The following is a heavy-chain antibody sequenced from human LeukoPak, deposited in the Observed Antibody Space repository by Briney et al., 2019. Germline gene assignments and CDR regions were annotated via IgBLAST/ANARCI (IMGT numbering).Heavy chain of an antibody. D-gene: IGHD6-6*01. Sequence: ASVKVSCKASGGTFSSYAISWVRQAPGQGLEWMGWISAYNGNTNYAQKLQGRVTMTTDTSTSTAYMELRSLRSDDTAVYYCAREIPPHAAARFSDYWGQGTLVTVSS. J-gene: IGHJ4*02. V-gene: IGHV1-18*01. CDR2: ISAYNGNT. CDR1: GGTFSSYA. CDR3: AREIPPHAAARFSDY.